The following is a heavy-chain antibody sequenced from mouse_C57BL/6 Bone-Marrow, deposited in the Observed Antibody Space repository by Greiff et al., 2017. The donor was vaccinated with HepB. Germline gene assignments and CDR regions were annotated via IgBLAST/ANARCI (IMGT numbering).Heavy chain of an antibody. D-gene: IGHD1-1*01. CDR2: IYPRSGNT. Sequence: VQLQQSGAELARPGASVKLSCKASGYTFPSYGISWVKQRTGQGLEWIGEIYPRSGNTYYNEKFKGKATLTADKSSSTAYMELRSLTSEDSAVYFCARCSSSYCYYAMDYWGQGTSVTVSS. CDR3: ARCSSSYCYYAMDY. CDR1: GYTFPSYG. V-gene: IGHV1-81*01. J-gene: IGHJ4*01.